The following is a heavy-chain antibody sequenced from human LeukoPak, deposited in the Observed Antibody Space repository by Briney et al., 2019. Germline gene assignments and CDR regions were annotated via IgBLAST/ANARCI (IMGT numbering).Heavy chain of an antibody. CDR1: GFPFTNAW. D-gene: IGHD5-24*01. Sequence: PGGSLRLSCAASGFPFTNAWMSWVRQAPGRGLEWVGQIKSKTNGGTTDYAAPVKGRFTISRDDSKNTLYLQMNSLRAEDTAVYYCARRVLRDDYIESWGQGTLVTVSS. J-gene: IGHJ4*02. V-gene: IGHV3-15*01. CDR3: ARRVLRDDYIES. CDR2: IKSKTNGGTT.